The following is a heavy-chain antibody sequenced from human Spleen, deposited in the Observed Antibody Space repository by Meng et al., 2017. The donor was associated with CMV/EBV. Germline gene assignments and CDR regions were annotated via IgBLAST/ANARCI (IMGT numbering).Heavy chain of an antibody. CDR2: ISSSSSYI. CDR3: AGAYSGTTWINNYGMDV. D-gene: IGHD1-7*01. V-gene: IGHV3-21*01. CDR1: GFTFSSYS. J-gene: IGHJ6*02. Sequence: GESLKISCAASGFTFSSYSMNWVRQAPGKGLEWVSSISSSSSYIYYADSLKGQFIISRDDAKNSLFLQMKSLRAEDTAVYYCAGAYSGTTWINNYGMDVWGQGTTVTVSS.